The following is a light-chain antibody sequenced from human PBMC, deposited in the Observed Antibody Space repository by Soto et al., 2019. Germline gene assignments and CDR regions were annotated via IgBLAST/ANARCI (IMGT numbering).Light chain of an antibody. CDR3: SSYTSITTYV. Sequence: QSALTQPASVSGSPGQSITISCTGTSSDVGAYNYVSWYQHHPGKAPKLIIYEVSIRPSGVSNRFSGSKSGNTASLTISGLQAEDEADYYCSSYTSITTYVFGTGTQLTVL. J-gene: IGLJ1*01. CDR1: SSDVGAYNY. V-gene: IGLV2-14*01. CDR2: EVS.